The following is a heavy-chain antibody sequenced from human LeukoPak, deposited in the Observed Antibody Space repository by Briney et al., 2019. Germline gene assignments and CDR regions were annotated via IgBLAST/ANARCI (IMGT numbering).Heavy chain of an antibody. V-gene: IGHV3-7*01. D-gene: IGHD3-22*01. CDR3: ATYSSLNRREFQF. J-gene: IGHJ1*01. Sequence: GGSLRLSCEGSGFTFSNYWMGWVRQAPGKGLQWVANIKTDGSEKYYVDSVKGRFTISRDNAKNSLYLQMNSLRAEDTAVYYCATYSSLNRREFQFWGQGTLLTISS. CDR2: IKTDGSEK. CDR1: GFTFSNYW.